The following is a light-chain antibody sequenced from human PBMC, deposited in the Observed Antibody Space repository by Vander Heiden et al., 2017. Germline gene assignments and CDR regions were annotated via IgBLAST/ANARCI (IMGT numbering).Light chain of an antibody. V-gene: IGKV1-39*01. Sequence: DIQMTQSPSSLAASAGDRVTITCRANGPISTFLNWYQQKPGKAPKLLIYLASDLQSGVPSRFSGSGSGTDFTLTISSLQPEDSATYYCQHSYSTLPAFGPGTKVEI. CDR2: LAS. J-gene: IGKJ1*01. CDR3: QHSYSTLPA. CDR1: GPISTF.